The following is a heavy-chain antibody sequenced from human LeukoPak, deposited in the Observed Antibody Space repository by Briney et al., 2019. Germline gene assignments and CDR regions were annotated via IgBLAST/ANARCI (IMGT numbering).Heavy chain of an antibody. D-gene: IGHD3-16*01. V-gene: IGHV4-38-2*02. CDR2: ISHSGST. Sequence: SETLSLTCTVSGYSISSGFYWGWIRQPPGKALEWIGSISHSGSTHYNSSLKSRVTISVDTSKNQLSLKLSSVTAADTAVYYCARGVGLTQGGAFDYWGQGTLVTVPS. CDR1: GYSISSGFY. J-gene: IGHJ4*02. CDR3: ARGVGLTQGGAFDY.